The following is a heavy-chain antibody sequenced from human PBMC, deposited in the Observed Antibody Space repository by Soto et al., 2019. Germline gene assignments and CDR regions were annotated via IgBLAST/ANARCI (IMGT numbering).Heavy chain of an antibody. D-gene: IGHD3-3*02. V-gene: IGHV4-34*01. CDR2: INHSGST. CDR1: GGSFSGYY. Sequence: SETLSLTCAVYGGSFSGYYWSWIRQPPGKGLEWIGEINHSGSTNYNPSLKSRVTISVDTSKNQFSLKLSSVTAADTAVYYCARVHFDYYYYMDVWGKGTTVT. J-gene: IGHJ6*03. CDR3: ARVHFDYYYYMDV.